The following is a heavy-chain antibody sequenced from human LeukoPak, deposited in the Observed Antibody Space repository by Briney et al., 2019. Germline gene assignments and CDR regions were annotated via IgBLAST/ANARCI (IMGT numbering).Heavy chain of an antibody. V-gene: IGHV3-23*01. D-gene: IGHD5-18*01. CDR3: ARVIASYGYYYYYMDV. CDR1: GFTFSSYA. Sequence: PGGSLRLSCAASGFTFSSYAMSWVRQAPGKGLEWVSAISGSGGSTYYADSVKGRFTISRDNAKNSLYLQMNSLRAEDTAVYYCARVIASYGYYYYYMDVWGKGTTVTISS. J-gene: IGHJ6*03. CDR2: ISGSGGST.